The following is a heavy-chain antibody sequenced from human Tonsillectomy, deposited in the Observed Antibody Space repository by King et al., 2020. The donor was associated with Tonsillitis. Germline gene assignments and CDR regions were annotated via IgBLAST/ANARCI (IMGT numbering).Heavy chain of an antibody. D-gene: IGHD3-10*01. CDR1: GFTFSNYG. J-gene: IGHJ4*02. CDR2: ITSGGTYL. Sequence: VQLVESGGGPVKPGGSLRLSCAASGFTFSNYGFNWVRQAPGKGLEWVASITSGGTYLYYADSVRGRFTVSRDNAKNSLYLQMNSLRAEDTAVYFCARGFDYGSGGLHCWGQGTLVTVSS. CDR3: ARGFDYGSGGLHC. V-gene: IGHV3-21*04.